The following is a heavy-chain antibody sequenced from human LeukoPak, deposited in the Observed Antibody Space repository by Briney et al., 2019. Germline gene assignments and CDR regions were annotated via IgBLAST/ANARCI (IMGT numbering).Heavy chain of an antibody. CDR3: ARAPRDDAFDI. Sequence: SETLSLTCTVSGGSISSSSYYWGWIRQPPGKGLEWIGSIYYSGSTYYNPSLKSRVTISVDTSKNQFSLKLSSVTAADTAVYYCARAPRDDAFDIWGQGTMVTVSS. J-gene: IGHJ3*02. CDR1: GGSISSSSYY. CDR2: IYYSGST. V-gene: IGHV4-39*07.